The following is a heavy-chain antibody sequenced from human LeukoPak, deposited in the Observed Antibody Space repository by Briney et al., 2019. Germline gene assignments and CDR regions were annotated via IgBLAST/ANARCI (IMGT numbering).Heavy chain of an antibody. D-gene: IGHD5-12*01. V-gene: IGHV4-34*01. Sequence: SETLSLTCAVYGGSFSGYYWSWIRQPPGKGLEWIGEINHSGSTNYNPSLKSRVTISVDTSKNQFSLKLSSVTAADTAVYYCARALRDGYNQYYFDYWGQGTLVSVSS. CDR3: ARALRDGYNQYYFDY. CDR1: GGSFSGYY. CDR2: INHSGST. J-gene: IGHJ4*02.